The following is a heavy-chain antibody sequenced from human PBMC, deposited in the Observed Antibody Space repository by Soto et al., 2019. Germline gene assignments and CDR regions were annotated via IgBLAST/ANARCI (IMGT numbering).Heavy chain of an antibody. CDR2: IFPRDSDT. D-gene: IGHD3-22*01. Sequence: PGESLKISCKGSGYNYDTYWIAWVRQMPGKGLEWMGIIFPRDSDTRYRPSFQGQVTISADRSTTTAYLQWYSLKASDTAMYYCARSYYDGSGYYYDMDYWGQGTLVTVSS. CDR3: ARSYYDGSGYYYDMDY. V-gene: IGHV5-51*01. CDR1: GYNYDTYW. J-gene: IGHJ4*02.